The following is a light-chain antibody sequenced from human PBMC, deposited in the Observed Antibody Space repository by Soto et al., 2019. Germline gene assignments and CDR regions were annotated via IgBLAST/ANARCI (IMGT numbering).Light chain of an antibody. V-gene: IGKV3-11*01. CDR3: QQHSHGPPWT. J-gene: IGKJ1*01. CDR1: ENVRTF. CDR2: GAS. Sequence: VLTQSPATLSLSPGERATLSCRASENVRTFVDWYQQKPGQAPRLLIYGASNRATDIPARFSGSGSGTDLTLTISDLEHGDFAVYYCQQHSHGPPWTGGQGTRVEIQ.